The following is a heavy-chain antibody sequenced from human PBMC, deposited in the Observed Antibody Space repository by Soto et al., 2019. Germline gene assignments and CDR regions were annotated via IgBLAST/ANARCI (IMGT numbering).Heavy chain of an antibody. CDR2: INHSGST. CDR1: GGSFSGYY. Sequence: PSETLSLTCAVYGGSFSGYYWSWIRQPPGKGLEWIGEINHSGSTNYNPSLKSRVTISVDTSKNQFSLKLSSVTAADTAVYYCARGLTYYDFWSGYKGNRRVNYMDVWGKGTTVTVSS. J-gene: IGHJ6*03. CDR3: ARGLTYYDFWSGYKGNRRVNYMDV. D-gene: IGHD3-3*01. V-gene: IGHV4-34*01.